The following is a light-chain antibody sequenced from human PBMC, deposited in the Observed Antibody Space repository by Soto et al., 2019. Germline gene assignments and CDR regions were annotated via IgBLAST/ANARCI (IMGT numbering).Light chain of an antibody. CDR1: QSMGNY. CDR3: QQSHSAPWT. CDR2: AAA. V-gene: IGKV1-39*01. Sequence: DIQMTQSPSSLSESVGDRVTITCRASQSMGNYLNWYQGKPVKAQKVLIIAAATLQRGVPSRFSGSGSGTDFTLTISSSQPHDFAIYYCQQSHSAPWTVGQGPRVDIK. J-gene: IGKJ1*01.